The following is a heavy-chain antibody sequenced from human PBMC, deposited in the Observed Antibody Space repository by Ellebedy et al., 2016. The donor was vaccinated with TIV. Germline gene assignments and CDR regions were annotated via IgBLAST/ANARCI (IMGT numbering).Heavy chain of an antibody. J-gene: IGHJ4*02. V-gene: IGHV1-3*01. CDR2: INPGSGNV. D-gene: IGHD2-21*01. CDR3: AREGREGGEVVALLDH. CDR1: GYAFTRDT. Sequence: AASVKVSCKASGYAFTRDTIQWVRQAPGQRLEWMGWINPGSGNVQYSQTLQARATFTRDTSASTVFLELSGLRSDDTAVYYCAREGREGGEVVALLDHWGQGTLVTVSS.